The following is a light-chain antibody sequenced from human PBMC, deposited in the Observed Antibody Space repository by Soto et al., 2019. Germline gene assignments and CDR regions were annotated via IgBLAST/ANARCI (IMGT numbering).Light chain of an antibody. Sequence: EIVLTQSPGTLSLSPGERATLSCRASQSVTSNHLAWYQQKPGQAPRPLIFGASIRATGIPDMFSGSGSGTDFTLTINRLEPEDFAVYYCQQYGRPPITFGQGTRLEIK. V-gene: IGKV3-20*01. CDR2: GAS. CDR1: QSVTSNH. J-gene: IGKJ5*01. CDR3: QQYGRPPIT.